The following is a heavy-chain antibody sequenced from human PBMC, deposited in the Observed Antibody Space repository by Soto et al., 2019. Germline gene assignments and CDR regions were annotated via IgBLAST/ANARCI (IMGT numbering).Heavy chain of an antibody. CDR3: ARDPSPYYDSSGYSGNFDS. Sequence: ASVKVSCKASVYTFTSYGISWVRQAPGQGLEGMGWISAYNGNTNYAQKLHGRLTMTTDTSTRKGYMELRSLRFADMAVYYCARDPSPYYDSSGYSGNFDSWGQGTLVTVSS. D-gene: IGHD3-22*01. CDR2: ISAYNGNT. V-gene: IGHV1-18*03. CDR1: VYTFTSYG. J-gene: IGHJ4*02.